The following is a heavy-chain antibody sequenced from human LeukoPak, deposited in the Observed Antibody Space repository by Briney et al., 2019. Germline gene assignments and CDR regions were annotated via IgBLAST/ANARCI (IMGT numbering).Heavy chain of an antibody. Sequence: PSQTLSLTCTVSGGSISSGDYYWSWIRQPPGKGLEWIGYIYYSGSTYYNPSLKGRVTISVDTSKNQFSLKLSSVTAADTAVYYCARAGAYYYDSSGYSSPFDYWGQGTLVTVSS. D-gene: IGHD3-22*01. J-gene: IGHJ4*02. CDR3: ARAGAYYYDSSGYSSPFDY. V-gene: IGHV4-30-4*01. CDR1: GGSISSGDYY. CDR2: IYYSGST.